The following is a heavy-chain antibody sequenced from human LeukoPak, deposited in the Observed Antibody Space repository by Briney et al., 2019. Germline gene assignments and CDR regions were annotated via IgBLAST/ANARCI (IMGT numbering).Heavy chain of an antibody. J-gene: IGHJ4*02. CDR2: INQDGSKK. CDR3: AKWGPHCVGDYCPALDS. Sequence: GGSLRLSCVASIFTFSNYWMSWVRQAPGKGLEWVANINQDGSKKPYADSMKGRFTISRDNAKESLYLQLNSLRAGDTAVYYCAKWGPHCVGDYCPALDSWGQGTLVTVSS. D-gene: IGHD2-21*02. V-gene: IGHV3-7*01. CDR1: IFTFSNYW.